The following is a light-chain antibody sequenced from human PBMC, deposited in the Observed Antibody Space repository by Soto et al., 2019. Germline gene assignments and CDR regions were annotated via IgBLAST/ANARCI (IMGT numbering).Light chain of an antibody. CDR1: QSVSSN. J-gene: IGKJ1*01. CDR2: AAS. V-gene: IGKV3-15*01. CDR3: QHYNNWPPWT. Sequence: EIVMTQSPATLSVSPGERATLSCRASQSVSSNLAWYQQKPGQAPRLLIYAASTRATGIPARFSGSGSGTEFTLTISSLQSEDFAVYYCQHYNNWPPWTFGQGTKLGIK.